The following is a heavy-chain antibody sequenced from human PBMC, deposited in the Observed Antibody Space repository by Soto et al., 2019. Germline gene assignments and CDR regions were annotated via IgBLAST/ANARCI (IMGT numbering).Heavy chain of an antibody. J-gene: IGHJ6*02. Sequence: GGALGLCCAASGVTLTSYGMHWVRQAPGKGLEWMALILHDGSAEYYADSVKGRFTISRDNSKNTLYLQMNSLRAEDTAVYYCARSRDGYSFYFYYGMDGWGQGTTVTVSS. CDR2: ILHDGSAE. D-gene: IGHD4-4*01. V-gene: IGHV3-30*03. CDR1: GVTLTSYG. CDR3: ARSRDGYSFYFYYGMDG.